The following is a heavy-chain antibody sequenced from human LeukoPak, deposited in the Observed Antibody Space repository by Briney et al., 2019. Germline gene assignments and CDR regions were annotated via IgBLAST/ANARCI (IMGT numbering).Heavy chain of an antibody. Sequence: ASVKVSCKASGYTFTSYGISGVRQAPGQGLEWMEWISAYNGNTNYAQKLQGRVTMTTDTSTSTAYMELRSLTSDDTAVYYCARDSDSRSYYYGMDVWGQGTTVTVSS. D-gene: IGHD3-22*01. J-gene: IGHJ6*02. CDR2: ISAYNGNT. CDR1: GYTFTSYG. CDR3: ARDSDSRSYYYGMDV. V-gene: IGHV1-18*01.